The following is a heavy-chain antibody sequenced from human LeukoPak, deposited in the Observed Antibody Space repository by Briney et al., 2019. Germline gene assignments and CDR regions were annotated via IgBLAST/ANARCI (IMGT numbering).Heavy chain of an antibody. J-gene: IGHJ4*02. CDR1: GFTFSSYA. CDR3: AKVDSIAAAGTPDY. V-gene: IGHV3-23*01. D-gene: IGHD6-13*01. Sequence: PGGSLRLSCAASGFTFSSYAMSWVRQAPGKGLEWVSVISGSGGSTYYADSVKGRFTISRDSSKNTLYLQMNSLRAEDTAVYYCAKVDSIAAAGTPDYWGQGTLVTVSS. CDR2: ISGSGGST.